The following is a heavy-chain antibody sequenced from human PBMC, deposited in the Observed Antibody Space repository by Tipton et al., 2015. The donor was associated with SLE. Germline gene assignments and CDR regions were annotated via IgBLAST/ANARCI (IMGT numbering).Heavy chain of an antibody. Sequence: TLSLTCSVSGGSISTSSYFWGWIRQPPGKGLEWIGSIHYSGSTYNNSSLKGRVSISVDTSKNQLSLNLTSVTAADTAVYYCARRHYSGPFDSWGQGTLVTVSS. D-gene: IGHD5-12*01. J-gene: IGHJ4*02. CDR3: ARRHYSGPFDS. CDR1: GGSISTSSYF. V-gene: IGHV4-39*07. CDR2: IHYSGST.